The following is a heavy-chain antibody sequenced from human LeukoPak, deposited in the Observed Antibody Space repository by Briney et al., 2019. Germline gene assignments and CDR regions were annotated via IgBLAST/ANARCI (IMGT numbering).Heavy chain of an antibody. CDR3: ARGSRVFAHYDSSGYYSAFDI. Sequence: GESLKISCKGSGYRFTNYWIAWVRQMPGKGLEWMGIIYPGDSDTRYSPSFQGQVTISVDKSISTAYLQWSSLKASDTAMYYCARGSRVFAHYDSSGYYSAFDIWGQGTMVTVSS. D-gene: IGHD3-22*01. CDR1: GYRFTNYW. J-gene: IGHJ3*02. CDR2: IYPGDSDT. V-gene: IGHV5-51*01.